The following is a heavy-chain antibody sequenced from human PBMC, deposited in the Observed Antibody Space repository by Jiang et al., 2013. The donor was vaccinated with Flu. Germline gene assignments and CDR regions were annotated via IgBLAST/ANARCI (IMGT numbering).Heavy chain of an antibody. V-gene: IGHV3-66*02. CDR3: ARVRLGAYYDGYYFDY. D-gene: IGHD3-3*01. CDR2: IYSGGST. CDR1: GFTVSSNY. Sequence: VQLVESGGGLVQPGGSLRLSCAASGFTVSSNYMSWVRQAPGKGLEWVSVIYSGGSTYYADSVKGRFTISRDNSKNTLYLQMNSLRAEDTAVYYCARVRLGAYYDGYYFDYVGQGTLVTVSS. J-gene: IGHJ4*02.